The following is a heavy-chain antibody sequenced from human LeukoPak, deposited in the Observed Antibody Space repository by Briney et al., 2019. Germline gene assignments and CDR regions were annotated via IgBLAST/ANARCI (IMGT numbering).Heavy chain of an antibody. D-gene: IGHD2-15*01. CDR1: GGSISSDC. Sequence: SETLSLTCTVSGGSISSDCWSWIRQPPGKGLEWIGYIYYSGSTNYNPSLKSRVTISVDTSKNQFSLKLSSVTAADTAVYYCARDRGYCSSGSCYRWFDPWGQGTLVTVSS. CDR3: ARDRGYCSSGSCYRWFDP. J-gene: IGHJ5*02. CDR2: IYYSGST. V-gene: IGHV4-59*01.